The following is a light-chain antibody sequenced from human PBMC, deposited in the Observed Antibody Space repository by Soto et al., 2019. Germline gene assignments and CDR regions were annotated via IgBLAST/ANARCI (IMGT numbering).Light chain of an antibody. Sequence: SVLTQPPSVSGAPGQRVTISCTGSSSNIGAGYDVHWYQQLPGTAPKLLIYGNSNRPSGVPDRFSGSKSGTSASLAITGLQAEDEADYYCQSYDSSLSGDAVFGGGTQLTVL. CDR1: SSNIGAGYD. V-gene: IGLV1-40*01. CDR2: GNS. J-gene: IGLJ7*01. CDR3: QSYDSSLSGDAV.